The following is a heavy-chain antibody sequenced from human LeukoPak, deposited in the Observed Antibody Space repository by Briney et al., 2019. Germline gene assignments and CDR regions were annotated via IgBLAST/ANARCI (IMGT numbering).Heavy chain of an antibody. J-gene: IGHJ3*02. D-gene: IGHD2-2*01. Sequence: GESLQISCKGSGYRFTSYWIGWVRPMPGKGLEWMGIIYPGDSDTRYSPSFQGQVSISADKSISTAYLQWSSLKASDTAMYYCASIYCSSTSCQAKDAFDIWGQGTMVTVSS. V-gene: IGHV5-51*01. CDR3: ASIYCSSTSCQAKDAFDI. CDR2: IYPGDSDT. CDR1: GYRFTSYW.